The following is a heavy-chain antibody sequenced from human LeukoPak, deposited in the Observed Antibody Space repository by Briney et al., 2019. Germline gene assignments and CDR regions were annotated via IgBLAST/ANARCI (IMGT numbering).Heavy chain of an antibody. Sequence: HTGGSLRLSFAASGFVFSGSYMSWVRKAPGKGLEWVATIKPDGSEKYHVDSVSGRFTISRDNAKNSLYLQMNSLRADDTAVYYCARDLRRITIFGVVSYFDYWGQGTLVTVSS. D-gene: IGHD3-3*01. J-gene: IGHJ4*02. CDR1: GFVFSGSY. V-gene: IGHV3-7*01. CDR3: ARDLRRITIFGVVSYFDY. CDR2: IKPDGSEK.